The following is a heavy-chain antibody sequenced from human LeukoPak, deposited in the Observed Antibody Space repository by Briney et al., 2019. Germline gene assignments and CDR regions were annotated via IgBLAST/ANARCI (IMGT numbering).Heavy chain of an antibody. CDR3: AGRQHIVVVTATRGSFDM. V-gene: IGHV4-59*01. Sequence: SETLSLTCTVSGGSISSYYWSWIRQPPGRGREGIGYIFNSGRTNYNPSLRSLVTMSVDTSKNQFSLKLSSLTAADTAVYYCAGRQHIVVVTATRGSFDMWGQGTMVTVSS. CDR1: GGSISSYY. D-gene: IGHD2-21*02. J-gene: IGHJ3*02. CDR2: IFNSGRT.